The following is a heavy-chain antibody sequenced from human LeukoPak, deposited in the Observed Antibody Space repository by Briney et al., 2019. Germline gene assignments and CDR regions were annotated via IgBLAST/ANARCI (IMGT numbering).Heavy chain of an antibody. CDR2: ISYDGSNK. V-gene: IGHV3-30*18. CDR3: AKDEWSSPNYFDY. D-gene: IGHD2-8*01. Sequence: SGRSLRLSCAASGFTFSSYGMHWVRQAPGKGLEWVAVISYDGSNKYYTDSVKGRFTISRDNSKNTLYLQMNSLRAEDTAVYYCAKDEWSSPNYFDYWGQVTLVTVSS. CDR1: GFTFSSYG. J-gene: IGHJ4*02.